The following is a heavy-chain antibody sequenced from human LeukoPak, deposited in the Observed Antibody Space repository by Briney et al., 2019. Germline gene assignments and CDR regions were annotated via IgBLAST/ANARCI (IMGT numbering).Heavy chain of an antibody. D-gene: IGHD5-18*01. CDR1: GFTFSSYS. Sequence: PGGSLRLSCAASGFTFSSYSMNWVRQAPGKGLEWVSSISSSRTYIYYTDSVKGRFTISRDDAKNSLCLQMNSLRAEDTAVYYCARDRWNTAMIAFDIWGQGTMVTVSS. CDR2: ISSSRTYI. CDR3: ARDRWNTAMIAFDI. V-gene: IGHV3-21*01. J-gene: IGHJ3*02.